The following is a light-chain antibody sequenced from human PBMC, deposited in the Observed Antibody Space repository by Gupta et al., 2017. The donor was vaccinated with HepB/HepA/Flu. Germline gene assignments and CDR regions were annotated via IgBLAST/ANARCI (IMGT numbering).Light chain of an antibody. CDR1: QSISSW. J-gene: IGKJ1*01. Sequence: DIHMTQSPSTLSASVGDRVTITGRASQSISSWLAWYQQTPGKAPKLLIYKASSLESGVPSRFSGSGSGTEFTLTISSLQPDDFATYYCQQYNGYSWTFGQGTKVEIK. V-gene: IGKV1-5*03. CDR3: QQYNGYSWT. CDR2: KAS.